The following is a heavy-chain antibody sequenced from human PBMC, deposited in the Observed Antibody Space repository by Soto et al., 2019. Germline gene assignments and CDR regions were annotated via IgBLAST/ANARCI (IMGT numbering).Heavy chain of an antibody. CDR1: GFSISSPCMS. CDR2: IERDDDDK. CDR3: ARSIRGPRKFNGMDV. Sequence: SGPTLVKPTETPPLTRALSGFSISSPCMSVSWIRQHPRRALEWLALIERDDDDKYYSTSLKTRLTISKDTRKNQVVLTMANMDPADTATYYCARSIRGPRKFNGMDVWGQGTTVTVSS. J-gene: IGHJ6*02. D-gene: IGHD1-20*01. V-gene: IGHV2-70*13.